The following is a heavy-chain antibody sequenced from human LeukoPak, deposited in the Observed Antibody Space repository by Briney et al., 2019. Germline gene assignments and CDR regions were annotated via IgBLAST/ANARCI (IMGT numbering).Heavy chain of an antibody. V-gene: IGHV3-11*01. D-gene: IGHD5-24*01. CDR3: ASAEHGYRTDYYYGMDV. CDR2: ISSSGSTI. CDR1: GFTFSDYY. J-gene: IGHJ6*02. Sequence: GGSLRLSCAASGFTFSDYYMSWLRQAPGKGLGWVSYISSSGSTIYYADSVKGRFTISRDNAKNSLYLQMNSLRAEDTAVYYCASAEHGYRTDYYYGMDVWGQGTTVTVSS.